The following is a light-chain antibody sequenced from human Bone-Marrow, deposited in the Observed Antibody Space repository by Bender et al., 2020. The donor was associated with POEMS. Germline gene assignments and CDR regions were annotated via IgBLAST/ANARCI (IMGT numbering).Light chain of an antibody. CDR2: EDS. V-gene: IGLV3-10*01. Sequence: DELTQPPSVSVSPGQTARITCSGDALPRKYAYWYQQKSGQAPVPVIYEDSKRPSGIPERFSGSSSGTMATLTISGAQVEDEADYYCYSGDNTRDRGVFGGGTRLTVL. CDR1: ALPRKY. CDR3: YSGDNTRDRGV. J-gene: IGLJ3*02.